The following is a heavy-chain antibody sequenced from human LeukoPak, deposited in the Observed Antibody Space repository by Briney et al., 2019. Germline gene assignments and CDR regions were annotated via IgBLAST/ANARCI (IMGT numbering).Heavy chain of an antibody. CDR2: INFDGSTT. D-gene: IGHD3-9*01. Sequence: QPGGSLRLSCAASGFTFNTYWMHWVRQAPGRGLVWVSRINFDGSTTDYADSVKGRFTISRDNAKNTLYLQMNSLRAEDTAVYYCARWSRTYYDILKMGWFDPWGQGTLVTVSS. J-gene: IGHJ5*02. CDR1: GFTFNTYW. V-gene: IGHV3-74*01. CDR3: ARWSRTYYDILKMGWFDP.